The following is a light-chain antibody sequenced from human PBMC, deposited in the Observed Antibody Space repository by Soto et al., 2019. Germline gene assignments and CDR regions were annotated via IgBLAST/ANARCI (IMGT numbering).Light chain of an antibody. CDR1: SSNIGSNT. V-gene: IGLV1-44*01. CDR3: AAWDDSLNGFYV. J-gene: IGLJ1*01. CDR2: SNN. Sequence: QSVLTQPPSASGTPWQRVTISCSGSSSNIGSNTVNWYQQLPGTAPKLLIYSNNQRPSGVPDRFSGSKSGTSASLAISGLQSEDEADYYCAAWDDSLNGFYVFGTGTKLTVL.